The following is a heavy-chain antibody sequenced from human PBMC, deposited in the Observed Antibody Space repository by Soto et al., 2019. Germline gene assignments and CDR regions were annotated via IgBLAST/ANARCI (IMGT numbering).Heavy chain of an antibody. CDR2: ISGSGGST. CDR1: GFTFSSYA. Sequence: EVQLLESGGGLEQHGGSLRLSCAASGFTFSSYAMSWVRQAPGKGLEWVSAISGSGGSTYYADSVKGRFTISRDNTKNTLYLKMNSLRAEDTAVYYCASGWDIVVVPAAEIEYWGQGTLVTVS. V-gene: IGHV3-23*01. J-gene: IGHJ4*02. CDR3: ASGWDIVVVPAAEIEY. D-gene: IGHD2-2*01.